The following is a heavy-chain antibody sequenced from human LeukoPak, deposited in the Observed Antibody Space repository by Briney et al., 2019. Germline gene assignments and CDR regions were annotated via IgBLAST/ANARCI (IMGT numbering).Heavy chain of an antibody. CDR3: ATENYYDSSGFSKAFDY. Sequence: ASVKVSCKTSGYTFTGKFLHWLRQAPGHGLQYMGGIEPKSGVTVYAPNFRGGVTVTSDTSVSTAYMELSGLRSGDTAVYYCATENYYDSSGFSKAFDYWGQGTLVTVSS. J-gene: IGHJ4*02. V-gene: IGHV1-2*02. D-gene: IGHD3-22*01. CDR1: GYTFTGKF. CDR2: IEPKSGVT.